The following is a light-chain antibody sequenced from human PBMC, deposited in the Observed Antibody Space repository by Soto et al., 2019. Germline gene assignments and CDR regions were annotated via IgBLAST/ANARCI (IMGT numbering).Light chain of an antibody. Sequence: DIQMTQSPSSQSLSVGDRVTITCRASQSISSYLNWYQQKPGKAPKLLIYAASSLQSGVPSRFSGSGSGTDFTLTISSLQPENFATYYCQQSYSTLRTFGQGTKVDIK. CDR3: QQSYSTLRT. CDR1: QSISSY. J-gene: IGKJ1*01. V-gene: IGKV1-39*01. CDR2: AAS.